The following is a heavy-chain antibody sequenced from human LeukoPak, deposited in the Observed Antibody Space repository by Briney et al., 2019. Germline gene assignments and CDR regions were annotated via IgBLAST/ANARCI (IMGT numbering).Heavy chain of an antibody. J-gene: IGHJ4*02. CDR3: ARDNDSSGYYNPIDY. CDR2: INPNSGGT. CDR1: GYTFTGYY. Sequence: ASVKVSCKASGYTFTGYYMHWVRQAPGQGPEWMGRINPNSGGTNYAQKFQGRVTMTRDTSIRTAYMELSRLRSDDTAVYYCARDNDSSGYYNPIDYWGQGTLVTVSS. V-gene: IGHV1-2*06. D-gene: IGHD3-22*01.